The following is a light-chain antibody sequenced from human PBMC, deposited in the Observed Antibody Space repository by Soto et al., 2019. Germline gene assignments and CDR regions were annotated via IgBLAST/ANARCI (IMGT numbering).Light chain of an antibody. CDR3: AAWDDSLNGVV. J-gene: IGLJ2*01. V-gene: IGLV1-44*01. CDR1: SSNIGSNT. Sequence: QSVLTQPPSASGTPGQRVTISCSGSSSNIGSNTVNWYRHLPGTAPKLLIFSNNQRPSGLPDRFSGSKSGTSASLAISGLQSEDEADYYCAAWDDSLNGVVFGGGTKVTVL. CDR2: SNN.